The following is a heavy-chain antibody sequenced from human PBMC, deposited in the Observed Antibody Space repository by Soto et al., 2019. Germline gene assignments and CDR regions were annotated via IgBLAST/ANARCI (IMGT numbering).Heavy chain of an antibody. CDR3: AREFSNSPEASAS. V-gene: IGHV4-61*01. CDR2: IYYTGST. Sequence: SETLSLTCTGSGGSVNSDNFYWSWIRQPPGRGLEWIGYIYYTGSTNYNPSLKSRVTISIDTSRNQFSLKLSSVTAADTAVYYCAREFSNSPEASASWGKGSLVTVSS. J-gene: IGHJ5*02. D-gene: IGHD6-6*01. CDR1: GGSVNSDNFY.